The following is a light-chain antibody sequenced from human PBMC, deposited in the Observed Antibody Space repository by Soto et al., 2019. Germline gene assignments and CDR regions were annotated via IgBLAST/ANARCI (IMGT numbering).Light chain of an antibody. CDR3: HSYDSSLSASV. CDR1: SSNIGAGYD. V-gene: IGLV1-40*01. CDR2: GTT. Sequence: QSVLTQTPSVSGAPGQRVTISCTGRSSNIGAGYDVHWYQHLPGTAPKLLIYGTTNRPSGVPDRFSSSKSGISASLAITGLQAEDEADYYCHSYDSSLSASVFGAGTKVTVL. J-gene: IGLJ1*01.